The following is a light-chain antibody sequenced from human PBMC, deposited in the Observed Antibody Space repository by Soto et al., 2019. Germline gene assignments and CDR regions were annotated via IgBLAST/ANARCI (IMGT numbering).Light chain of an antibody. V-gene: IGKV3-20*01. J-gene: IGKJ2*01. Sequence: EIVLTQSPGTLSLSPGDRTTLSCRTSRSVSSSYLAWYQQKPGQAPRPLIYGASSRATGIPDRFSGSGSGTDFTLTISTLEPEDFAVYYCQQYGSSPFTFGQGTKLEIK. CDR2: GAS. CDR3: QQYGSSPFT. CDR1: RSVSSSY.